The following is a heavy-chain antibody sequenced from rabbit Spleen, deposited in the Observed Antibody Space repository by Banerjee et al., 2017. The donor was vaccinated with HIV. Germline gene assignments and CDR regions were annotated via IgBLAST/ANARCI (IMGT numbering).Heavy chain of an antibody. D-gene: IGHD8-1*01. V-gene: IGHV1S45*01. CDR1: EFSFSENVY. CDR2: IGAGSSGIT. J-gene: IGHJ4*01. Sequence: QEQLEESGGDLVKPEGSLTLTCTASEFSFSENVYICWVRQAPGKGLEWIACIGAGSSGITYYASWAKGRFTISSTSSTTVTLQMTSLTAADTATYFCARDGAGGSYFALWGQGTLVTVS. CDR3: ARDGAGGSYFAL.